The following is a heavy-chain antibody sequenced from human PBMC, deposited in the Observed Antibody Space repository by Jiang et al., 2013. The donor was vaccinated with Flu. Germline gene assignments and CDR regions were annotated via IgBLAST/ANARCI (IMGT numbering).Heavy chain of an antibody. D-gene: IGHD3-10*01. J-gene: IGHJ5*02. CDR1: GGSISSSSYY. CDR2: SIIVGAP. Sequence: PGLVKPSETLSLTCTVSGGSISSSSYYWGWIRQPPGRGWSGLGVSIIVGAPTQPVPQESSHHISRQSQNQFSLKLSSVTAADTAVYYCARHVGGKPVYYGSGSYMGDNWFDPWGQGTLVTVSS. CDR3: ARHVGGKPVYYGSGSYMGDNWFDP. V-gene: IGHV4-39*07.